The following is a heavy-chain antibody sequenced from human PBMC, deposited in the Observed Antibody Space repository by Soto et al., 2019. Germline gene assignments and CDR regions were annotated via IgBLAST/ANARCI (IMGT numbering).Heavy chain of an antibody. CDR2: LYYTGST. D-gene: IGHD2-8*01. J-gene: IGHJ4*02. CDR3: ARHEGNGNVWPLDY. CDR1: GGSISSHY. Sequence: SETLSLTCTVSGGSISSHYWSWVRQPPGKGLEWIGYLYYTGSTNYNPSLKSQVTMSLDTSKNQFSLRLTSVTAEDTAVYYCARHEGNGNVWPLDYWGQGILVTVSS. V-gene: IGHV4-59*08.